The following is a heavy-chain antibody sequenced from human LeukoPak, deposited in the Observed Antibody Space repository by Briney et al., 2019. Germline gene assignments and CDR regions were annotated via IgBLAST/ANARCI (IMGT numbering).Heavy chain of an antibody. J-gene: IGHJ4*02. CDR3: VNQISGWVY. CDR1: GFTFSSLP. V-gene: IGHV3-64D*06. CDR2: SSSNGRST. Sequence: GGSLRLSCSASGFTFSSLPMHWVRQAPGKGLEYVSGSSSNGRSTYYADSAKGRFIISRDNSKNTLYLQMSSLRPEDTAMYYCVNQISGWVYWGQGTLVTVSS. D-gene: IGHD6-19*01.